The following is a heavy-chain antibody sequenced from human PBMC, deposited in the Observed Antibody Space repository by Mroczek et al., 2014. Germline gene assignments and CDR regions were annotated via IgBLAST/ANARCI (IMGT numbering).Heavy chain of an antibody. CDR2: IYYSGST. CDR3: ARDSVSTLYYYDSSGYYLGTDAFDI. Sequence: QVQLVQSGPGLVKPSQTLSLTCTVSGGSISSGDYYWSWIRQPPGKGLEWIGYIYYSGSTYYNPSLKSRVTISVDTSKNQFSLKLSSVTAADTAVYYCARDSVSTLYYYDSSGYYLGTDAFDIWGQGTMVTVSS. J-gene: IGHJ3*02. V-gene: IGHV4-30-4*01. CDR1: GGSISSGDYY. D-gene: IGHD3-22*01.